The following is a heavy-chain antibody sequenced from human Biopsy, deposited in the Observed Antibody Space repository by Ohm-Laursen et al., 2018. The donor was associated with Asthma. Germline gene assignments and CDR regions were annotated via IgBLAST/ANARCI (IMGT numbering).Heavy chain of an antibody. V-gene: IGHV1-3*01. Sequence: ASVKVSCKASGYTFIHSAIHWVRQAPGQRLEWMGWINAGDGNTKYSQKFQGRVTITWDTSASTAYMDLRSLRSEDTAMYYCARTYYDFLTGQVNDAFALWGQGTMVTVSS. J-gene: IGHJ3*01. CDR3: ARTYYDFLTGQVNDAFAL. D-gene: IGHD3-9*01. CDR1: GYTFIHSA. CDR2: INAGDGNT.